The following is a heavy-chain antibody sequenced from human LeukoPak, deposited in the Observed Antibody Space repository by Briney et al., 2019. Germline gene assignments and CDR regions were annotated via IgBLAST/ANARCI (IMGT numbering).Heavy chain of an antibody. J-gene: IGHJ3*02. CDR1: GGSISSGSYY. CDR2: IYTSGST. Sequence: SETLSLTCTVSGGSISSGSYYWSRIRQPAGKGLEWIGRIYTSGSTNYNPSLKSRVTISVDTSKNQFSLKLSSVTAADTAVYYCARGRPFDIWGQGTMVTVSS. V-gene: IGHV4-61*02. CDR3: ARGRPFDI.